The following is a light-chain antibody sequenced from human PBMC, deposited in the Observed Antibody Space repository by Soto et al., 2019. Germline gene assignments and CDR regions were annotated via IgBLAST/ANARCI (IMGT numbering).Light chain of an antibody. V-gene: IGKV2-28*01. CDR3: MQALQTSYT. CDR1: QSLLHNNGYNY. CDR2: LGS. J-gene: IGKJ2*01. Sequence: EIVMTQSPLYLPVTPGEPASISCRSSQSLLHNNGYNYLDWYLQKPGQSPQLLIYLGSNRASGVPDRFSGSGSGTDFTLKIIRVEAEDVGVYYCMQALQTSYTFGQGTKLEIK.